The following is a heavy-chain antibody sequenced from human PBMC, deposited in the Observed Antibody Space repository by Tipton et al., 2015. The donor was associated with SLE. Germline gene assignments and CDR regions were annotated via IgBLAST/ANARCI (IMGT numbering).Heavy chain of an antibody. J-gene: IGHJ4*02. CDR2: VYDIGST. Sequence: LSLTCTVSGGSISGYQWSWIRQSPQKGLEWIAYVYDIGSTNYNPSVMSRVTLSMDTSKNQFSLRLRSVTAADTAVYYCARDQVGVGDFDYWGQGTLVTVSS. CDR3: ARDQVGVGDFDY. CDR1: GGSISGYQ. V-gene: IGHV4-59*12. D-gene: IGHD3-16*01.